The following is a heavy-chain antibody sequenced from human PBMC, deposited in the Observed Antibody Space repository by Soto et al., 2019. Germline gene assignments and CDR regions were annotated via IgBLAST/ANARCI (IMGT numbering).Heavy chain of an antibody. D-gene: IGHD3-16*01. CDR3: AKGRNEFNYATFDN. CDR2: ISNRGP. CDR1: GFTLSSQA. J-gene: IGHJ4*02. V-gene: IGHV3-23*01. Sequence: GGSLRLSCAASGFTLSSQAMSWVRLPPGKGLEWVSSISNRGPYYAGSVTGRFTISRDNSRNTLYLQMNSLRAKDTAIYYCAKGRNEFNYATFDNWGQGTPVTVSS.